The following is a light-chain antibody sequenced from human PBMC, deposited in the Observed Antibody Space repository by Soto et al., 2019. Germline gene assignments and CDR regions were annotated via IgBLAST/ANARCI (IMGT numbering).Light chain of an antibody. CDR3: QHYNNWPHT. CDR2: DAS. CDR1: QSVSSH. V-gene: IGKV3-15*01. Sequence: EMVMTQSPATLSVSPGERATLSCWASQSVSSHLAWYQQIPGQTPSLLIYDASTRATGVPARFSGSGSGTEFTLTISSLQSEDFAVYYCQHYNNWPHTFGQGTKLEIK. J-gene: IGKJ2*01.